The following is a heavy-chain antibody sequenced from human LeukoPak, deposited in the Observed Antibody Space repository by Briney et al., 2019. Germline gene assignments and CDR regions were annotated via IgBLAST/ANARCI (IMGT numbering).Heavy chain of an antibody. CDR2: IIPIFGTA. CDR1: GGTFSSYA. J-gene: IGHJ4*02. CDR3: ARGGGVIITPDY. D-gene: IGHD3-10*01. Sequence: SVKVSCKASGGTFSSYAISWVRQAPGQGLEWMGGIIPIFGTANYAQKLQGRVTMTTDTSTSTAYMELRSLRSDDTAVYYCARGGGVIITPDYWGQGTLVTVSS. V-gene: IGHV1-69*05.